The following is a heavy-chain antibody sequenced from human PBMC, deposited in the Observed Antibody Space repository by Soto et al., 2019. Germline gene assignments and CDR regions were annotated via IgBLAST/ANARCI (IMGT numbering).Heavy chain of an antibody. J-gene: IGHJ1*01. CDR1: GYTFTSYG. CDR2: ISAYNGNT. D-gene: IGHD6-6*01. V-gene: IGHV1-18*04. Sequence: QVQLVQSGAEVKKPGASVKVSCKASGYTFTSYGISWVRQAPGQGLEWMGWISAYNGNTNYAQKLQGRVTMATDTSTSTAYMELRSLRSDDTAVYYCARDYYRGSIAARMVQHWGQGTLVTVSS. CDR3: ARDYYRGSIAARMVQH.